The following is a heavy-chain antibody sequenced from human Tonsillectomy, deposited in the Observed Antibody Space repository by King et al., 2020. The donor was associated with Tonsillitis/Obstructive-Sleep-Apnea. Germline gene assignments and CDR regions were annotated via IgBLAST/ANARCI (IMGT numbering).Heavy chain of an antibody. D-gene: IGHD4-23*01. J-gene: IGHJ4*02. CDR3: GRGMATPGHLDS. CDR2: VKHSGDT. CDR1: GGSLSGYY. V-gene: IGHV4-34*01. Sequence: HVQLQQWGAGLLKPSEPLSLTCAVYGGSLSGYYWNWIRQPPGKGLEWIGEVKHSGDTNYTPSLKSRVTISVDTSRNQFSLKLTSVTAADTAVYYCGRGMATPGHLDSWGQGTLVTVSS.